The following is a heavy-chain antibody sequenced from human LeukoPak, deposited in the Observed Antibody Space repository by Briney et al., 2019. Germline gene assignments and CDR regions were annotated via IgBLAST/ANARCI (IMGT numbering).Heavy chain of an antibody. CDR1: GFTFSSHL. Sequence: GGSLRLSCAASGFTFSSHLMHWVRQAPGKGLVWVSRISSDGTYTNYADSVRGRFTISRDNSKNTLYLQMNSLRAEDTAVYYCATKGYCSSTSCHVVYYYYGMDVWGQGTTVTVSS. CDR3: ATKGYCSSTSCHVVYYYYGMDV. J-gene: IGHJ6*02. D-gene: IGHD2-2*01. CDR2: ISSDGTYT. V-gene: IGHV3-74*01.